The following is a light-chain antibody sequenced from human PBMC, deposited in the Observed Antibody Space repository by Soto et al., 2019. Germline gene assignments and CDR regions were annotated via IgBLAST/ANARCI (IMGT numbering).Light chain of an antibody. CDR2: GNT. J-gene: IGLJ2*01. V-gene: IGLV1-40*01. CDR1: SSNIGAGYD. Sequence: QSVLTQPPSVSRAPGQRVTISCTGSSSNIGAGYDVHWYQQVPGTAPKLLIYGNTNRPSGVPDRFSASKSGTSASLAITGLQAEDEADYYCQSYESSLSGWIFGGGTKLTVL. CDR3: QSYESSLSGWI.